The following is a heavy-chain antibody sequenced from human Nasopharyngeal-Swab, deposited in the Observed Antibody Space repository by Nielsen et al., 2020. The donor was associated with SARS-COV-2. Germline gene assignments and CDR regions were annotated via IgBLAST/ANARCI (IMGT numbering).Heavy chain of an antibody. CDR2: IDPNNGGT. J-gene: IGHJ4*02. D-gene: IGHD2-8*01. CDR1: GYNFIGYY. Sequence: ASVKVSCKTSGYNFIGYYIHWVRRAPGQGLEWMGRIDPNNGGTNYAQKFQGRVTMTRDTSISTAYMELSRLRSDDTAVYYCASRYCTNGVCYVDYWGQGTLVTVSS. V-gene: IGHV1-2*06. CDR3: ASRYCTNGVCYVDY.